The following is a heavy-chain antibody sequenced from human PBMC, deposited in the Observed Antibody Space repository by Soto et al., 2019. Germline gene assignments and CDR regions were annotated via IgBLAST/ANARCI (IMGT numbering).Heavy chain of an antibody. D-gene: IGHD6-6*01. Sequence: GGSLRLSCAASGFTFSSYAMSWVRQAPGKGLEWVSAISGSGGSTYYADSVKGRFTISRDNSKNTLYLQMNSLRAEDTAVYYCAKASGSSSALTTRLAAFDIWGQGTMVTVSS. J-gene: IGHJ3*02. CDR2: ISGSGGST. V-gene: IGHV3-23*01. CDR1: GFTFSSYA. CDR3: AKASGSSSALTTRLAAFDI.